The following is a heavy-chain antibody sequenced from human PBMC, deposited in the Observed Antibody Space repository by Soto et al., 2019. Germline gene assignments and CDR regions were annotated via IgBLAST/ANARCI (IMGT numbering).Heavy chain of an antibody. D-gene: IGHD1-1*01. CDR1: GYTFTSYD. CDR3: ARRAETNGWNGFGADKYYFDF. Sequence: ASVKVSCKASGYTFTSYDIYWVRQATGQGLEWMGWMNPNTGNSGYAQKFQGRVTMTSDTSISTTHMELSSLRSEDTAVYYCARRAETNGWNGFGADKYYFDFWGQGTLVTVSS. J-gene: IGHJ4*02. CDR2: MNPNTGNS. V-gene: IGHV1-8*01.